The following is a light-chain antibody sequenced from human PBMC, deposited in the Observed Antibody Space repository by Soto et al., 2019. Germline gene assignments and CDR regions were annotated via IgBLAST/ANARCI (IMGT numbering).Light chain of an antibody. J-gene: IGKJ1*01. CDR2: GAS. CDR3: QQRNNWPWT. CDR1: QSVSSN. V-gene: IGKV3-15*01. Sequence: EIVMTQSPATLSVSPGERATLSCRASQSVSSNLAWYQHKPGQAPRLLIYGASTRPTGIPARFSGSGSGTDFTLTISRLEPEDFAVYYCQQRNNWPWTFGQGTRWIS.